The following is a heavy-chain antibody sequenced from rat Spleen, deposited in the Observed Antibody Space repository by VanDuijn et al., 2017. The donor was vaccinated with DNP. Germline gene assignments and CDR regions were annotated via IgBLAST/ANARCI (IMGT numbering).Heavy chain of an antibody. CDR2: INSAGST. CDR3: ARSFSAWAMDA. D-gene: IGHD4-6*01. V-gene: IGHV3-3*01. J-gene: IGHJ4*01. CDR1: GFSITRSYR. Sequence: EVQLQESGPGLVKPSQSLSLTCSVTGFSITRSYRWNWIRKFPRNKLEWMGYINSAGSTSYNPPLKSQISITRDTSKNQFFLQLTSVTTEDTATYYCARSFSAWAMDAWGQGASVTVSS.